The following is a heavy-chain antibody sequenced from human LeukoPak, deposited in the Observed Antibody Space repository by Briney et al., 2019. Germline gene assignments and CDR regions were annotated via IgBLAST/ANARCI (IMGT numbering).Heavy chain of an antibody. D-gene: IGHD6-19*01. Sequence: PGGSLRLSCAASGFTFSSYSRNWVRQARGKGLGWVSYISSSSSTIYYADSVKGRFTISRDNAKNSLYLQMNSLRAEDKAVYYCARDRAPYSSGWYSLYYFDYWGQGTLVTVSS. CDR1: GFTFSSYS. CDR3: ARDRAPYSSGWYSLYYFDY. CDR2: ISSSSSTI. J-gene: IGHJ4*02. V-gene: IGHV3-48*01.